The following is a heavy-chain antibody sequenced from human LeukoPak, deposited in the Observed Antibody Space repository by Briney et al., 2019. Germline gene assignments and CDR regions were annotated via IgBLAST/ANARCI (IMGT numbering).Heavy chain of an antibody. Sequence: GGSLRLSCAVSGFTFSGFWMSWSRQAPGKGLEWVASINSDGSEGYYADVVKGRFTISRDNAKNSLYLQINSLRAEDTAVYYCARSSYSSSASVWGQGTMVTVSS. CDR3: ARSSYSSSASV. V-gene: IGHV3-7*03. CDR1: GFTFSGFW. CDR2: INSDGSEG. D-gene: IGHD6-6*01. J-gene: IGHJ3*01.